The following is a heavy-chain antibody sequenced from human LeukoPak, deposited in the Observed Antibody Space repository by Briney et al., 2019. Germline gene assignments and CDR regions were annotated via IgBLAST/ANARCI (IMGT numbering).Heavy chain of an antibody. CDR2: VTGNSGYT. Sequence: GGSLRLSCAASGFTFSTYAMVWVRQAPRKSLEWVSAVTGNSGYTYYADSVKGRFTISRDNSKNTLYFQMNSLRAEDTAVYYCASMPGPEDRSGWYGEFDYWGQGTLVTVSS. CDR1: GFTFSTYA. D-gene: IGHD6-19*01. CDR3: ASMPGPEDRSGWYGEFDY. J-gene: IGHJ4*02. V-gene: IGHV3-23*01.